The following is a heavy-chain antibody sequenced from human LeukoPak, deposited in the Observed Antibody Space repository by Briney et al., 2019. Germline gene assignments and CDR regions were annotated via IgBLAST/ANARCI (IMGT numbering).Heavy chain of an antibody. V-gene: IGHV3-66*02. CDR2: IYSGGTT. CDR1: GFTVSSNY. J-gene: IGHJ4*02. CDR3: ARDPYSGGWYGGY. D-gene: IGHD6-19*01. Sequence: PGGSLRLSCAASGFTVSSNYMSWVRQAPGKGLEWVLVIYSGGTTYYADSVKGRFTISRDNSKNTLYLQMNSLRAEDTAVYYCARDPYSGGWYGGYWGQGTLVTVSS.